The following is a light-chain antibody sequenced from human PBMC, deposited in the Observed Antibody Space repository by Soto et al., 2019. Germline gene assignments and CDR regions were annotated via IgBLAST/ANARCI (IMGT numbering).Light chain of an antibody. CDR2: GAS. Sequence: EIVLTQSPGTLSLSPGERATLSCRASRSVSSRYLAWYQQKPGQAPRLLIYGASSRATGIPDRFSGSGSGTDFTLTITVMEPEDFAVYHCHQYGYSPNTFGQGTKLEIK. V-gene: IGKV3-20*01. CDR3: HQYGYSPNT. CDR1: RSVSSRY. J-gene: IGKJ2*01.